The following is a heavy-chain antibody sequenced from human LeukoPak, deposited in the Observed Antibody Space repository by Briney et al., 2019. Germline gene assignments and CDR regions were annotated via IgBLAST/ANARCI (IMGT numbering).Heavy chain of an antibody. V-gene: IGHV4-61*01. CDR2: IYYSGST. D-gene: IGHD3-22*01. J-gene: IGHJ4*02. Sequence: PSETLSLTCTVSGGSVSSGSYYWSWIRQPPGKGLEWIGYIYYSGSTNYNPSLKSRVTISVDTSKNQFSLKLSSVTAADTAVYYCAREIDYDSSGSFDYWGQGTLVTVSS. CDR1: GGSVSSGSYY. CDR3: AREIDYDSSGSFDY.